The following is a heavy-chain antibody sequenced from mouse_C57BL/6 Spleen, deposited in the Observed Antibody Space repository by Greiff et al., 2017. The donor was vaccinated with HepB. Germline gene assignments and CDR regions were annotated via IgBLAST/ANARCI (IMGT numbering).Heavy chain of an antibody. CDR2: ISSGSSTI. V-gene: IGHV5-17*01. CDR3: AKNWYFDV. Sequence: DVMLVESGGGLVKPGGSLKLSCAASGFTFSDYGMHWVRQAPEKGLEWVANISSGSSTIYYADTVKGRFTISRDNAKNNLFLQMTSLRSEDTAMYYCAKNWYFDVWGTGTTVTVSS. J-gene: IGHJ1*03. CDR1: GFTFSDYG.